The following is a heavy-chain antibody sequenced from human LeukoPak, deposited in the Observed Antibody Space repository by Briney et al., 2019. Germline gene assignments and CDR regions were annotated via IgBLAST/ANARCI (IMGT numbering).Heavy chain of an antibody. V-gene: IGHV4-59*01. J-gene: IGHJ5*02. CDR3: ARDGGKNPGSSWLFDP. D-gene: IGHD6-13*01. Sequence: PSETLSLTCTVSGGSISSYYWSWIRQPPGKGLEWIGYIYCSGSTNYNPSLKSRVTISVDTSKNQFSLKLSSVTAADTAVYYCARDGGKNPGSSWLFDPWGQGTLVTVSS. CDR2: IYCSGST. CDR1: GGSISSYY.